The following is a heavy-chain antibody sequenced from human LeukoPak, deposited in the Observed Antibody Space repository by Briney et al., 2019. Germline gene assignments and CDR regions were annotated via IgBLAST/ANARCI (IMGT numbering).Heavy chain of an antibody. CDR1: GYTFTTYG. J-gene: IGHJ4*02. CDR2: ISTYDDNI. CDR3: ARETYSNILTGTDY. V-gene: IGHV1-18*01. Sequence: GASVKVSCKASGYTFTTYGLSWVRQAPGQGLEWLGWISTYDDNIKYAQSLQGRLTLTIDTSTSTAYMELRSLTSDDTAVYYCARETYSNILTGTDYWGPGTLVTVSP. D-gene: IGHD3-9*01.